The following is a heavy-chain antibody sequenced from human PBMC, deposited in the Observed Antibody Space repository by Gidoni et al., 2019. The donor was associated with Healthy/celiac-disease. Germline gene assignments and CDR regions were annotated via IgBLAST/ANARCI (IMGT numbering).Heavy chain of an antibody. CDR3: ARPYCSSTSCYDLYYYYGMDV. V-gene: IGHV3-48*03. D-gene: IGHD2-2*01. J-gene: IGHJ6*02. CDR2: ISSSGSTI. CDR1: GFTLRSYE. Sequence: EVQLVESGGGLVQPGGSLRLSCAASGFTLRSYEMNWVRQAPGKGLEWVSYISSSGSTIYYADSVKGRFTISRDNAKNSLYLQMNSLRAEDTAVYYCARPYCSSTSCYDLYYYYGMDVWGQGTTVTVSS.